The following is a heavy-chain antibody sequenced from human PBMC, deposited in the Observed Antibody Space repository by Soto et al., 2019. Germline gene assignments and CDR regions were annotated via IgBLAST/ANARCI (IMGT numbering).Heavy chain of an antibody. CDR1: GFTFSSYG. CDR3: ARECAWFGELLFFDY. V-gene: IGHV3-33*01. J-gene: IGHJ4*02. CDR2: IWYDGSNK. D-gene: IGHD3-10*01. Sequence: QVQLVESGGGVVQPGRSLRLSCAASGFTFSSYGMHWVRQAPGKGLEWVAVIWYDGSNKYYADSVKGRFTISRDNSKHTLDLQMNGLRAEGRAVYYCARECAWFGELLFFDYWGQGTLVTVSS.